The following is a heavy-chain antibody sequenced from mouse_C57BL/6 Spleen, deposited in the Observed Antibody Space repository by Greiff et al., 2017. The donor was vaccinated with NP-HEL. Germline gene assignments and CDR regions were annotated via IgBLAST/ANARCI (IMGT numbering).Heavy chain of an antibody. CDR2: IDPEDGDT. Sequence: VQLKQSGAELVRPGASVKLSCTASGFNIKDYYMHWVKQRPEQGLEWIGRIDPEDGDTEYAPKFQGKATMTADTSSNTAYLQLSSLTSEDTAVYYCTRDYGLAWFAYWGQGTLVTVSA. CDR1: GFNIKDYY. J-gene: IGHJ3*01. D-gene: IGHD2-4*01. CDR3: TRDYGLAWFAY. V-gene: IGHV14-1*01.